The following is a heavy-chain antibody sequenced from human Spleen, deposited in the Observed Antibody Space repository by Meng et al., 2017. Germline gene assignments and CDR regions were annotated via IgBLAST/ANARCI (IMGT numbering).Heavy chain of an antibody. D-gene: IGHD6-13*01. J-gene: IGHJ4*02. CDR1: GYNFPDYW. CDR2: IDPKSGDT. V-gene: IGHV1-2*06. Sequence: ASVKVSCKPSGYNFPDYWLHWVRRAPGQGLEWMGRIDPKSGDTHYAQSFQGGVTMTGDTSISTAYMELSGLRSDDTAMYYCVRDEDISAAGKLFGDYWGQGTLVTVSS. CDR3: VRDEDISAAGKLFGDY.